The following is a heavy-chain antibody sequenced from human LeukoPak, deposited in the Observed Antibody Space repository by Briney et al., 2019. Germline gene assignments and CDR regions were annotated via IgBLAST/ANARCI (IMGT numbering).Heavy chain of an antibody. D-gene: IGHD3-3*01. J-gene: IGHJ3*02. V-gene: IGHV3-48*01. CDR1: GFTFTIFG. CDR2: IXARSGIT. Sequence: GSLXLXXATSGFTFTIFGXXWVRQAPGKGXEWXSYIXARSGITYYADSVQGRFTISRDNAKESVFLQMNGLRVDDTAVYYCARTYDFGRGPPGDAFDNWGQGTPVIVSS. CDR3: ARTYDFGRGPPGDAFDN.